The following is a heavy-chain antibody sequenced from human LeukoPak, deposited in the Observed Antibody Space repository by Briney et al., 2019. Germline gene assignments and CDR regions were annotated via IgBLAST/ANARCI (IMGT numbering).Heavy chain of an antibody. D-gene: IGHD3-3*01. V-gene: IGHV3-7*01. CDR3: ARRVEDWQLDY. Sequence: QPGGSLRLSCAASGFTFSSYWMNWVCQAPGKGLEWVANIKQDGSDKYYVDSVKGRFTISRDNAQNSLYLQMNSLRAEDTAVYYCARRVEDWQLDYWGQGTLDTVSS. CDR1: GFTFSSYW. J-gene: IGHJ4*02. CDR2: IKQDGSDK.